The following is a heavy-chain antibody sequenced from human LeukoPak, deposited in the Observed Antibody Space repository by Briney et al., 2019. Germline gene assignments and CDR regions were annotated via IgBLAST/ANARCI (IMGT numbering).Heavy chain of an antibody. Sequence: PSETLSLTCAVYGGSFSGYYWSWIRQPPGKGLEWIGEINHSGSTNYNPSLKSRVTISVDTSKNQFSLKLSSVTAADTAVYYCARWANSIDYWGQGALVTVSS. J-gene: IGHJ4*02. V-gene: IGHV4-34*01. CDR1: GGSFSGYY. CDR3: ARWANSIDY. D-gene: IGHD5-18*01. CDR2: INHSGST.